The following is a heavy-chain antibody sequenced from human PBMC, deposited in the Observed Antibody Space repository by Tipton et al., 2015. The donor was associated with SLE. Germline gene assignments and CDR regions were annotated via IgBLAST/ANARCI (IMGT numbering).Heavy chain of an antibody. D-gene: IGHD2-15*01. Sequence: TLSLTCTVSGVSISSDSYYWNWIRQPAGKGLEWIGRVYTSGSPYYNPSLQSRVVMSMDKSRNQFSLKLSSVTAADTAVYYCARSRWWSYFYYGLDVWGQGTTVTVSS. CDR1: GVSISSDSYY. CDR2: VYTSGSP. V-gene: IGHV4-61*02. J-gene: IGHJ6*02. CDR3: ARSRWWSYFYYGLDV.